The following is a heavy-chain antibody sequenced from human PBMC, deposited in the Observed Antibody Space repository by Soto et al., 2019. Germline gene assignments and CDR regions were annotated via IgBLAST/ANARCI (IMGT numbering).Heavy chain of an antibody. CDR3: ARERGVATIDY. J-gene: IGHJ4*02. D-gene: IGHD5-12*01. Sequence: GGSLRLSCAASGFTFSSYSMNWVRQAPGKGLEWVSSISSSSYIYYADSVKGRFTISRDNAKNSLYLQMNSLRAEDTAVYYCARERGVATIDYWGQGTLVTVSS. CDR1: GFTFSSYS. V-gene: IGHV3-21*01. CDR2: ISSSSYI.